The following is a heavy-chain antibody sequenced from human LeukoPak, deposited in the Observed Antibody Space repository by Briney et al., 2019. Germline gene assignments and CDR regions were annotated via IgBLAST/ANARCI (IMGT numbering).Heavy chain of an antibody. J-gene: IGHJ4*02. V-gene: IGHV3-23*01. Sequence: AGSLRLSCAASGFTFSSYAMSWVRQAPGKGLEWVSAISGSGGSTYYADSVKGRFTISRDNSKNTLYLQMNSLRAEDTAVYYCAKENYYDSSGPHFDYWGQGTLVTVSS. CDR2: ISGSGGST. CDR1: GFTFSSYA. D-gene: IGHD3-22*01. CDR3: AKENYYDSSGPHFDY.